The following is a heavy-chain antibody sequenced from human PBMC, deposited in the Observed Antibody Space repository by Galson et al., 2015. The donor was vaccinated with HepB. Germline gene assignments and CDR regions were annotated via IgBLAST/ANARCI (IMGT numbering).Heavy chain of an antibody. CDR3: ARDRPNGDYEAYYYGMDV. CDR2: ISAYNGNT. D-gene: IGHD4-17*01. V-gene: IGHV1-18*01. J-gene: IGHJ6*02. Sequence: SVKVSCKASGYTFTSYGISWVRQAPGQGLEWMGWISAYNGNTNYAQKLQGRVTMTTDTSTSTAYMELRSLRSDDTAVYYCARDRPNGDYEAYYYGMDVWGQGTTVTVSS. CDR1: GYTFTSYG.